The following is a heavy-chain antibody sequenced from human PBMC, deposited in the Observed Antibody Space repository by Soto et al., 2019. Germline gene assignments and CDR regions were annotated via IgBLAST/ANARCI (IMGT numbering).Heavy chain of an antibody. J-gene: IGHJ6*02. CDR2: IYSGGST. V-gene: IGHV3-53*04. Sequence: GGSLRLSCAPSGFTLPGYSMSWVRQAPGKGLEWVSVIYSGGSTYYADSVKGRFTISRHNSKNTLYLQMNSLRAEDTAVYYCARVIRFGEPLYYGMDVWGQGTTVTVSS. CDR3: ARVIRFGEPLYYGMDV. D-gene: IGHD3-10*01. CDR1: GFTLPGYS.